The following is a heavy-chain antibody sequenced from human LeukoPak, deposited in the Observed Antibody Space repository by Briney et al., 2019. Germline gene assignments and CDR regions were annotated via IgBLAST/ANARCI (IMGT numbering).Heavy chain of an antibody. CDR2: IIPIFGTA. V-gene: IGHV1-69*06. CDR1: GGTFSSYA. D-gene: IGHD1-26*01. CDR3: ASSVGVLSGSRPPYPLGYYYYYMDV. J-gene: IGHJ6*03. Sequence: ASVKVSCKASGGTFSSYAISWVRQAPGQGLEWMGGIIPIFGTANYAQKFQGRVTITADKSTSTAYMELSSLRSEDTAVYYCASSVGVLSGSRPPYPLGYYYYYMDVWGKGTTVTVSS.